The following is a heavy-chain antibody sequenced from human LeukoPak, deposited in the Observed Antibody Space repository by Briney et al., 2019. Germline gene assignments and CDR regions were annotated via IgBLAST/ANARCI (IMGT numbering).Heavy chain of an antibody. D-gene: IGHD2-2*01. CDR3: ATKYQLPYGMDV. CDR1: GGTFSSYA. CDR2: IIPIFGTA. J-gene: IGHJ6*02. Sequence: ASVKVSRKASGGTFSSYAISWVRQAPGQGLEWMGGIIPIFGTANYAQKFQGRVTITADESTSTAYMELSSLRSEDTAVYYCATKYQLPYGMDVWGQGTTVTVSS. V-gene: IGHV1-69*13.